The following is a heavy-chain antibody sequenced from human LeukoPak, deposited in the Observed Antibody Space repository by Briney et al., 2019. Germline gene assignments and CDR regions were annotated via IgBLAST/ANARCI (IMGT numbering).Heavy chain of an antibody. CDR3: ARGGNYYDSSGYLNWFDP. J-gene: IGHJ5*02. CDR1: GYSISSGYY. V-gene: IGHV4-38-2*02. CDR2: IYHSGST. Sequence: PSETLSLTCTVSGYSISSGYYWGWIRQPPGKGLEWIGSIYHSGSTYYNPSLKSRVTISVDTSKNQFSLKLSSVTAADTAVYYCARGGNYYDSSGYLNWFDPWGQGTLVTVSS. D-gene: IGHD3-22*01.